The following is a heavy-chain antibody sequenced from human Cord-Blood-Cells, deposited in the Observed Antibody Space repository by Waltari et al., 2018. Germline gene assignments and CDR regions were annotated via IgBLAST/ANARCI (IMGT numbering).Heavy chain of an antibody. Sequence: QVQLVQSGAEVKKPRSSVKVSCKASGGPFSSYAISWVRQAPGPGLEWMGGISPIFGTANYAQKFQGRVTITADESTSTAYMELSSLRSEDTAVYYCASNVRDRGSGYNWGQGTLVTVSS. V-gene: IGHV1-69*01. CDR3: ASNVRDRGSGYN. CDR1: GGPFSSYA. D-gene: IGHD3-22*01. CDR2: ISPIFGTA. J-gene: IGHJ4*02.